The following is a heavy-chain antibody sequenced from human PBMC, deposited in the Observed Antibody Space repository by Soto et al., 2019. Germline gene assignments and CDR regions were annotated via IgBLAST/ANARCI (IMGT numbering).Heavy chain of an antibody. CDR2: IYYSGTT. V-gene: IGHV4-39*01. CDR3: ARGGYNGYSFFDY. J-gene: IGHJ4*02. D-gene: IGHD5-12*01. CDR1: GGSISSNTYY. Sequence: QLQLQESGPGLVKPSETLSLTCTVSGGSISSNTYYWGWIRQPPGKGLEWIGSIYYSGTTYYNPSLKSRVTISVDTSKNQFSLKLTSVTAADTAVYFCARGGYNGYSFFDYWGQGTLVTVSS.